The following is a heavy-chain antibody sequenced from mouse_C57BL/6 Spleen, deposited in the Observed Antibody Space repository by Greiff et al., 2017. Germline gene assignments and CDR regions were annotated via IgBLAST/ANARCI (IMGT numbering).Heavy chain of an antibody. V-gene: IGHV1-64*01. Sequence: VQLQQPGAELVKPGASVKLSCKASGYTFTSYWMHWVKQRPGQGLEWIGMIHPNSGSTNSNEKFKSKAKLTVDKSSSTAYMQLSSLTSEDSAVYYCAREGAYYGNYAWFAYWGQGTLVTVSA. J-gene: IGHJ3*01. CDR1: GYTFTSYW. D-gene: IGHD2-10*01. CDR3: AREGAYYGNYAWFAY. CDR2: IHPNSGST.